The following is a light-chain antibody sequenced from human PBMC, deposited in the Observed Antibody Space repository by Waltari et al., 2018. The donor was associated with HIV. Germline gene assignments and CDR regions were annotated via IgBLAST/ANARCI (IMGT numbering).Light chain of an antibody. Sequence: QSVLPQPPSVSAAPGQRVTISCPGSSSNIGSNYLSWYQQLPGTAPKPPLYDNNKRPSGIPDRVSGSKSGASATLGITGLQTGDEADYYGGTWDSSLSAGVFGGGTKLTVL. CDR1: SSNIGSNY. CDR2: DNN. V-gene: IGLV1-51*01. J-gene: IGLJ2*01. CDR3: GTWDSSLSAGV.